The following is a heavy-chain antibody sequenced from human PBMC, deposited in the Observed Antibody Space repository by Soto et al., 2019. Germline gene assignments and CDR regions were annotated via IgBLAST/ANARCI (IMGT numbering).Heavy chain of an antibody. D-gene: IGHD5-12*01. Sequence: SLRLSCAASGFTFSSYSMNLVRQAPGKGLEWVSYISSSSSTIYYADSVKGRFTISRDNAKNSLYLQMNSLRDEDTAVYYCARGGYSGYDINYYGMDVWGQGTTVTVSS. CDR2: ISSSSSTI. CDR1: GFTFSSYS. J-gene: IGHJ6*02. CDR3: ARGGYSGYDINYYGMDV. V-gene: IGHV3-48*02.